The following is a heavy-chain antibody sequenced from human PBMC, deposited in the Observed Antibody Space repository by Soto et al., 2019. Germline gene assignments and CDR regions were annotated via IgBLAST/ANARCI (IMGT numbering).Heavy chain of an antibody. CDR3: PKDRGNHYCHSRPGYYYCMDV. J-gene: IGHJ6*02. CDR2: ISWNSGSI. D-gene: IGHD1-26*01. Sequence: GGSLRLSCAASGFTFDDYAMHWVRQAPGKGLEWVSGISWNSGSIGYADSVKGRFTISRDNAKNSLYLQMNSLRAEDTSLYYCPKDRGNHYCHSRPGYYYCMDVWGQGTTVTVSS. V-gene: IGHV3-9*01. CDR1: GFTFDDYA.